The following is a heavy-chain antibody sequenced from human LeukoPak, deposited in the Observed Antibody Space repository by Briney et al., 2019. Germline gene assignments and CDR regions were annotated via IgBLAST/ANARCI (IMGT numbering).Heavy chain of an antibody. D-gene: IGHD3-10*01. J-gene: IGHJ4*02. V-gene: IGHV3-9*01. CDR3: AKDTGFGDLPNYFDY. Sequence: GGSLRLSCAASGFTFNDYAMHWVRQAPGKGLEWVSGISWNSGSIGYADSVKGRFTISRDNAKNSLYLQMNSLRAEDTALYYCAKDTGFGDLPNYFDYWGQGTLVTVSS. CDR2: ISWNSGSI. CDR1: GFTFNDYA.